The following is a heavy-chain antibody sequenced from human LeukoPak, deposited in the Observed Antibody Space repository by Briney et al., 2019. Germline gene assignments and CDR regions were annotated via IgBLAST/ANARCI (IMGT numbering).Heavy chain of an antibody. V-gene: IGHV3-21*04. CDR1: GFSFSSYS. J-gene: IGHJ4*02. D-gene: IGHD6-19*01. CDR2: ISSSSSYI. Sequence: GGSLRLSCAASGFSFSSYSMNWVRQAPGKGLEWVSSISSSSSYIYYADSVKGRFTISRDNSKNTLYLQMNSPRAEDTAVYYCAKGWYSSGWHYFDYWGQGTLVTVSS. CDR3: AKGWYSSGWHYFDY.